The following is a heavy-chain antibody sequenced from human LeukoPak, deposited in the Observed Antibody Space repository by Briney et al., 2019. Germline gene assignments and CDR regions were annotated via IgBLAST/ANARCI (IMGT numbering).Heavy chain of an antibody. CDR3: ANGPWRY. J-gene: IGHJ4*02. CDR2: ISWNSGSI. V-gene: IGHV3-9*01. CDR1: GFTFDDYA. Sequence: PGGSLRLSCAASGFTFDDYAMHWVRQAPGKGLEWVSGISWNSGSIGYADSVKGRFTISRDNAKNTLYLQMNSLRAEDTAVYYCANGPWRYWGQGTLVTVSS.